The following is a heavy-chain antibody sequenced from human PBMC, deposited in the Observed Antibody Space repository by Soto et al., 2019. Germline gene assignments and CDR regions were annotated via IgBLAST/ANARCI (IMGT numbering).Heavy chain of an antibody. CDR2: IYYSGST. Sequence: PSETMSLTCTVSGGSISSSSYYWGWSRQPTGKGLEWIGSIYYSGSTYYNPSLKSRVTISVDTSKNQFSLKLSSVTAADTAVYYCASRSRLLTIFGVVNYYYGMDVWGQGTTVTVSS. CDR1: GGSISSSSYY. J-gene: IGHJ6*02. CDR3: ASRSRLLTIFGVVNYYYGMDV. D-gene: IGHD3-3*01. V-gene: IGHV4-39*01.